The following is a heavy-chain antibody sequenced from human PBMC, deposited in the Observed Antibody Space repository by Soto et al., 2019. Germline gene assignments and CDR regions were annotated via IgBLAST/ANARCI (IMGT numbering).Heavy chain of an antibody. CDR1: GGSISSYY. J-gene: IGHJ3*02. V-gene: IGHV4-59*01. CDR3: ARDLNWGGGGAVAFDI. D-gene: IGHD7-27*01. Sequence: SETLSLTCTVSGGSISSYYWSWIRQPPGKGLEWIGYIYYSGSTNYNPSLKSRVTISVDTSKNQFSLKLGSVTAADTAVYYCARDLNWGGGGAVAFDIWGQGTMVTVSS. CDR2: IYYSGST.